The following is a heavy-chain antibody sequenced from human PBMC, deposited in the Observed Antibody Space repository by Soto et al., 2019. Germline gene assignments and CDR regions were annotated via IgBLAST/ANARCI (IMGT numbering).Heavy chain of an antibody. CDR3: ARDRRVGVVQAAIQHNWLDP. D-gene: IGHD2-2*02. Sequence: QVQLQESGPGLVKPSQTLSLTCTVSGGSISSGGYYWSWIRQHPGKGLEWIGYIYYGGSTYYNPYITIRVTISVDTSKKRLSRKLSSVTAADTAVYCCARDRRVGVVQAAIQHNWLDPWGQGTLVTVSS. V-gene: IGHV4-31*03. CDR1: GGSISSGGYY. J-gene: IGHJ5*02. CDR2: IYYGGST.